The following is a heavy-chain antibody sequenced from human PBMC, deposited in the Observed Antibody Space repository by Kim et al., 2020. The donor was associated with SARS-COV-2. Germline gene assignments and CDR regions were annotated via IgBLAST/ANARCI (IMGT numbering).Heavy chain of an antibody. Sequence: ASVTCRFTISRDDAKNALYLQMNSLRAEDTAVYYCARDYFDWFQLGYFDYWGQGTLVTVSS. J-gene: IGHJ4*02. V-gene: IGHV3-7*01. CDR3: ARDYFDWFQLGYFDY. D-gene: IGHD3-9*01.